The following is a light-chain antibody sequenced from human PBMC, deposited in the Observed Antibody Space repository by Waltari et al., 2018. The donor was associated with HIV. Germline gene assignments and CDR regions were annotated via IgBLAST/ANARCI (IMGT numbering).Light chain of an antibody. J-gene: IGLJ1*01. Sequence: QSVLTQPPSVSGAPGQSVTIPCSGSASNIGTNYDLKWYQQFPGAAPKLLIFGDYNRPSGVPDRFSGSKSGTSASLAITGLQPEDEADYYCQSYDVALGGFYLFGTGTTVTVL. CDR1: ASNIGTNYD. CDR3: QSYDVALGGFYL. CDR2: GDY. V-gene: IGLV1-40*01.